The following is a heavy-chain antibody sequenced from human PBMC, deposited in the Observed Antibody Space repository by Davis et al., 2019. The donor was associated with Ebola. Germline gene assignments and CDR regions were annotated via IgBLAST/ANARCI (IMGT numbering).Heavy chain of an antibody. CDR1: GYTFTSYG. CDR3: ARGVTMIVVSNWFDP. Sequence: ASVKVSCKASGYTFTSYGISWPRQAPGQGLEWMGWISASNGNTNYAQKLQGTVTMTTDTSTSTAYMELRSLRSDDTAVYYCARGVTMIVVSNWFDPWDQGTLVTVSS. V-gene: IGHV1-18*01. CDR2: ISASNGNT. D-gene: IGHD3-22*01. J-gene: IGHJ5*02.